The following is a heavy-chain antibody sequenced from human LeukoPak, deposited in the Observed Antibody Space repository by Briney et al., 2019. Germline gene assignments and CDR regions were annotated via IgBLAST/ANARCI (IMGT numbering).Heavy chain of an antibody. CDR1: GFTFSSYA. CDR2: IRYDGTNK. D-gene: IGHD3-16*01. V-gene: IGHV3-30*02. J-gene: IGHJ4*02. Sequence: PGGSLRLSCAASGFTFSSYAMSWVRQAPGKGLEWVAFIRYDGTNKYSADSVKGRFTISRDNSKNTLYLQMNSLRAEDTAVYYCAKDKIWGEDYFDYWGQGTLVTVSS. CDR3: AKDKIWGEDYFDY.